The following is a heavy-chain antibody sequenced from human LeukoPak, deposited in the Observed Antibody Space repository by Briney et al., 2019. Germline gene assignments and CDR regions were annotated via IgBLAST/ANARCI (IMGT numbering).Heavy chain of an antibody. CDR3: ARTTRVVTSFSWSFYFDY. Sequence: SETLSLTCTVSGGSISSSSYYWGWIRQPPGKGLEWIGSIYYSGSTYYNPSLKSRVTISVDTSKNQFSLKLSSVTAADTAVYYCARTTRVVTSFSWSFYFDYWGQGTLVTVSS. CDR2: IYYSGST. CDR1: GGSISSSSYY. D-gene: IGHD4-23*01. V-gene: IGHV4-39*01. J-gene: IGHJ4*02.